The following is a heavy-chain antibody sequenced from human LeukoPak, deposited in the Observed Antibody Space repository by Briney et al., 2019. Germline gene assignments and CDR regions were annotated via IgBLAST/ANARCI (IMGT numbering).Heavy chain of an antibody. J-gene: IGHJ5*02. D-gene: IGHD3-22*01. CDR1: GFAFSDYY. V-gene: IGHV3-11*01. CDR3: ARDIRPENYDTSGYYSA. Sequence: GGSLRLSCAASGFAFSDYYMSWIRQAPGKGLEWVSYISSSGGTVYYADSVKGRFTISRDNAKNSLYLQVNSLRAEDTAVYYCARDIRPENYDTSGYYSAWGQGTLVIVSS. CDR2: ISSSGGTV.